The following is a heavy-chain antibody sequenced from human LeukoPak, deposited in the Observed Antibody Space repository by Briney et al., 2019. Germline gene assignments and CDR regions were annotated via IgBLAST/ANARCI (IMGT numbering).Heavy chain of an antibody. D-gene: IGHD3-10*01. CDR2: IYHSGYS. Sequence: SETLSLTCSVSGGSVSSGTYYWSWIRQPPGKGLEWIGYIYHSGYSYYNPSLKSRVSMSIDTSKNQFYLTLSSVTAADTAVYYCAPYYSPVNFAYWGQGTLVTVSS. CDR3: APYYSPVNFAY. V-gene: IGHV4-61*01. CDR1: GGSVSSGTYY. J-gene: IGHJ4*02.